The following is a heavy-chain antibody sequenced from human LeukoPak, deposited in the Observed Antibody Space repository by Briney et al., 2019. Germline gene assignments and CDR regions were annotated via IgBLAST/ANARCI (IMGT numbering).Heavy chain of an antibody. Sequence: SETLSLTCTVSGGSISTYYWSWIRQPPGKGLEWIGSIYHSGSTYYNPSLKSRVTISVDTSKNQFSLKLSSVTAADTAVYYCARAGRIVGHDYWGQGTLVTVSS. J-gene: IGHJ4*02. V-gene: IGHV4-59*08. CDR1: GGSISTYY. D-gene: IGHD2-21*01. CDR2: IYHSGST. CDR3: ARAGRIVGHDY.